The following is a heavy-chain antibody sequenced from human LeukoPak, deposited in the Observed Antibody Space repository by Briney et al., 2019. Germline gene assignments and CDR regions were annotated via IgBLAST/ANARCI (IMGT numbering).Heavy chain of an antibody. J-gene: IGHJ4*02. D-gene: IGHD1-26*01. Sequence: ASVKVSCKXSGGTFSSYAISWVRQAPGQGLEWMGGIIPIFGTANYAQKFQGRVTITADESTSTAYMELSSLRSEDTAVYYCARSPQYSGSYSRYWGQGTLVTVSS. CDR1: GGTFSSYA. V-gene: IGHV1-69*13. CDR2: IIPIFGTA. CDR3: ARSPQYSGSYSRY.